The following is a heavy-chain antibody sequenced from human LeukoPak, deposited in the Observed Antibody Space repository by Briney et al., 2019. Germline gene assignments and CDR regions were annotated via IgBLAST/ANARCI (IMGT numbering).Heavy chain of an antibody. CDR2: INHSGST. CDR1: GGSFSGYY. CDR3: ARLYYFDY. V-gene: IGHV4-34*01. D-gene: IGHD2-2*02. J-gene: IGHJ4*02. Sequence: SETLSLTCAVYGGSFSGYYWSWIRQPPGKGLEWIGEINHSGSTNYNPSLKSRVTISVDTSKNQFSLKLSSVTAADTAVYHCARLYYFDYWGQGTLVTVSS.